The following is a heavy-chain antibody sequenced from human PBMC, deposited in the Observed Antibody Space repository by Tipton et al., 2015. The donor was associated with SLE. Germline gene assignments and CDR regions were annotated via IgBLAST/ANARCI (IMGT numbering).Heavy chain of an antibody. Sequence: RSLRLSCVASGFRSPFSDYGMYWVRQTPGKGLEWVAVIWYDGSNKNYVDSTKGRFIISKDDSKSTLYLQMNSLTVDDTGLYFCARARGILGGSGWYLELWGRGTLVTVSS. CDR2: IWYDGSNK. D-gene: IGHD2-15*01. J-gene: IGHJ2*01. CDR1: GFRSPFSDYG. CDR3: ARARGILGGSGWYLEL. V-gene: IGHV3-33*07.